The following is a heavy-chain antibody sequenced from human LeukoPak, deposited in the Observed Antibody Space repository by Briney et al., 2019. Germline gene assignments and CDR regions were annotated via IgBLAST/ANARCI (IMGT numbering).Heavy chain of an antibody. CDR1: GGSFSGYY. V-gene: IGHV4-34*01. CDR2: INHSGST. Sequence: SETLSLTCAVYGGSFSGYYWSSIRQPPGKGLEWIGEINHSGSTNYNPSLKSRVTISVDTSKNQFSLKLSSVTAADTAVYDCARGKGNRAGADGSWNYYYYMDFWGKGTTVTVSS. J-gene: IGHJ6*03. CDR3: ARGKGNRAGADGSWNYYYYMDF. D-gene: IGHD3-22*01.